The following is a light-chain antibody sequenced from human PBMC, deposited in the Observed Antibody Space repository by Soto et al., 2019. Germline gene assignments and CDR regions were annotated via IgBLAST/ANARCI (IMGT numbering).Light chain of an antibody. V-gene: IGLV2-14*01. CDR3: SSYANNQRV. J-gene: IGLJ3*02. Sequence: QLVLTQPASVSGSPGQSITISCTGTSSDVGGHNYVSWYQQHPGKAPKLMIYEVNNRPSGVSNRFSGSKSGNTASLTISGLQTEDEADYYCSSYANNQRVFGGGTKLTVL. CDR1: SSDVGGHNY. CDR2: EVN.